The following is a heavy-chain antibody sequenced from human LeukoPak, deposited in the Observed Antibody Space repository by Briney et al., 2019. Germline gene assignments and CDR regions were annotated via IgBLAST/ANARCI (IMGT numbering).Heavy chain of an antibody. Sequence: GGSLRPSCAASGFTFSKAWMNWVRQAPGKGLEWVSYISSSGSTSYYADSVKGRFTIPRDNAKNSLYLEMNSLRAEDTAAYYCAVMFDYWGQGTLVTVSS. J-gene: IGHJ4*02. CDR3: AVMFDY. CDR1: GFTFSKAW. V-gene: IGHV3-48*03. CDR2: ISSSGSTS.